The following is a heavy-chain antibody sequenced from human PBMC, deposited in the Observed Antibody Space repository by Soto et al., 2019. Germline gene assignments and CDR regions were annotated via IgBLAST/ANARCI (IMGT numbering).Heavy chain of an antibody. V-gene: IGHV3-21*01. CDR1: GFTFSSYS. J-gene: IGHJ6*02. D-gene: IGHD6-13*01. CDR2: ISSSSSYI. Sequence: EVQLVESGGGLVKPGGSLRLSCAASGFTFSSYSMNWVRQAPGKGLEWVSSISSSSSYIYYADSVKGRFTISRDNAKNSLYLQMNSLRAEDTAVYYCARAKRAGAGYYYYGMDVWGQGTTVTVSS. CDR3: ARAKRAGAGYYYYGMDV.